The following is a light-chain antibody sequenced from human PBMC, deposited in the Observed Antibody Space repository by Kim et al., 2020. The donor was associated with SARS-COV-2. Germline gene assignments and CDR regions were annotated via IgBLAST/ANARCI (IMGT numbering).Light chain of an antibody. CDR1: QSVGSY. CDR2: DAS. V-gene: IGKV3-11*01. CDR3: HQRSNWPLT. J-gene: IGKJ4*01. Sequence: LSPGERVTLSCRASQSVGSYLDWFQQRPGQAPRLLIYDASNRATGIPARFSGGGSGTDFTLTISSLQPEDFAVYYCHQRSNWPLTFGGGTKVDIK.